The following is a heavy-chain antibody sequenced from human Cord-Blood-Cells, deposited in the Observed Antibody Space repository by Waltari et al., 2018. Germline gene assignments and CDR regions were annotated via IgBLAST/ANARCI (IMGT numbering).Heavy chain of an antibody. J-gene: IGHJ4*02. V-gene: IGHV3-33*01. CDR1: GFTFSSYG. D-gene: IGHD3-3*01. Sequence: QVQLVESGGGVVQPGRSLRLSCAASGFTFSSYGMHWVRQAPGKGLEWVAVIWYDGSNKYYADSVKGRFTISRDNSKNTLYLQMNSLRAEDTAVYYCARARLLYYFDYWGQGTLVTVSS. CDR3: ARARLLYYFDY. CDR2: IWYDGSNK.